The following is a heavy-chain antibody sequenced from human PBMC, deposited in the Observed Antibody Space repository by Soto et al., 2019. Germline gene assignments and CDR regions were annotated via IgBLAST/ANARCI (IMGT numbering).Heavy chain of an antibody. V-gene: IGHV3-53*01. Sequence: EVQLVESGGGLIQPGGSLRLSCAVSGFTVSNNYMSWVRQAPGKGLEGVSVIYSGGYTAYGDSVRGRFTISRDNSKTPLYLKTNTPGAAAPALFFWARAAGGGGYWGQGTLVTVSS. J-gene: IGHJ4*02. CDR2: IYSGGYT. CDR1: GFTVSNNY. D-gene: IGHD3-10*01. CDR3: ARAAGGGGY.